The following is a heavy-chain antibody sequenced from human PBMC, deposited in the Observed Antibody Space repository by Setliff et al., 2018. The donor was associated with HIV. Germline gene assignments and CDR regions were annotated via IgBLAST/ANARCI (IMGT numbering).Heavy chain of an antibody. J-gene: IGHJ6*02. CDR3: ARGGGYDNGRYYLFGMDV. Sequence: LRLSCAASRFSFSSYEMHWVRQAPGKGLEWISYISDGSTTIYYSDSVKGRFTISRDDAKDSLYLLMSSLRVEDSALYYCARGGGYDNGRYYLFGMDVWGRGTTVTVSS. CDR2: ISDGSTTI. D-gene: IGHD5-12*01. V-gene: IGHV3-48*03. CDR1: RFSFSSYE.